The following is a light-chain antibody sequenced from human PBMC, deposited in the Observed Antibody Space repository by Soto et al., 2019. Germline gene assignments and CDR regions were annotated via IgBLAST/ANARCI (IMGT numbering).Light chain of an antibody. Sequence: DIQMTQSPSSLSASIGDRVTITCQASQDISTYINWYQHQAGKAPKILIYDASNLEAGVPSRFSGRGSGTDFNFTISSLQPEDVATYYCQQHDNLPLTLGGGTKMEIK. V-gene: IGKV1-33*01. CDR2: DAS. J-gene: IGKJ4*01. CDR1: QDISTY. CDR3: QQHDNLPLT.